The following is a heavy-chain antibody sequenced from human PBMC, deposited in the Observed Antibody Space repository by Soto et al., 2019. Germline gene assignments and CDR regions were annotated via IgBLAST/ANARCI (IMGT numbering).Heavy chain of an antibody. CDR1: GFLFSDYY. V-gene: IGHV3-11*01. J-gene: IGHJ6*02. D-gene: IGHD6-13*01. Sequence: PGGSLRLSCGASGFLFSDYYMSWIRQAPGKGLEWLSHISSSGTKIDYADSVKGRFTISRDNAKRSLYLHMKGLRAEDTAVYYCARQQLDPRGWFYYGMDVWGQGTTVTVSS. CDR2: ISSSGTKI. CDR3: ARQQLDPRGWFYYGMDV.